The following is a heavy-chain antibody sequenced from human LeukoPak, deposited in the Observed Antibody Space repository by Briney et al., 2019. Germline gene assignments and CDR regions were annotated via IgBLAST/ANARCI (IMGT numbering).Heavy chain of an antibody. CDR3: AKDQIAVAGTRDYNWLDP. D-gene: IGHD6-19*01. CDR2: IKQDGSEK. Sequence: GGSLRLSCAASGFTFSSYWMSWVRQAPGKGLEWVANIKQDGSEKYYVDSVKGRFTISRDNAKNTLYLQIHSLRAEDTAVYYCAKDQIAVAGTRDYNWLDPWGQGTLVTVSS. CDR1: GFTFSSYW. J-gene: IGHJ5*02. V-gene: IGHV3-7*03.